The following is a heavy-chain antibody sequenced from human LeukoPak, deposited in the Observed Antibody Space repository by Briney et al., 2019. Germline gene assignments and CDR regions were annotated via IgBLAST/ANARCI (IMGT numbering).Heavy chain of an antibody. V-gene: IGHV4-39*07. D-gene: IGHD5-18*01. CDR1: GGSVSSTTYY. CDR2: INYSGGT. Sequence: SETLSLTCTVSGGSVSSTTYYWSWIRQPPGKGLEWIASINYSGGTNYNPSLKSRATISVDRSKNQFSLNLSSVTAADTAIYYCARGRGYNYPFDYWGQGTLVTVSS. J-gene: IGHJ4*02. CDR3: ARGRGYNYPFDY.